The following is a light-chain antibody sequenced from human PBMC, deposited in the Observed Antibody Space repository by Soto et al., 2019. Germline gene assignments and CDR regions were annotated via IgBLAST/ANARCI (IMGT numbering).Light chain of an antibody. CDR2: GNS. J-gene: IGLJ1*01. Sequence: QSVLTQPPSVSGAPVQSVTISCTGSSSNIGAGYDVHWYQQLPGTAPKLLIYGNSNRPSGVPDRFSGSKSGTSASLDITGLQADDEADYYCQSYDSRLSGFYFFGTGTKVTVL. V-gene: IGLV1-40*01. CDR3: QSYDSRLSGFYF. CDR1: SSNIGAGYD.